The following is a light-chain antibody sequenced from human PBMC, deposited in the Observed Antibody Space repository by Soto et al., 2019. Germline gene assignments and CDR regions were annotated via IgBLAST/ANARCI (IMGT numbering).Light chain of an antibody. CDR2: EDN. Sequence: NFMLTQPHSVSESPGKTVTISCTRSSGSIASNYVQWYQQRPGSSPTTVIYEDNQRPSGVPDRFSGSIDSSSNSASLTISGLETEDEADYYCQSYDATNQVSGGGTKLTVL. CDR3: QSYDATNQV. J-gene: IGLJ3*02. V-gene: IGLV6-57*01. CDR1: SGSIASNY.